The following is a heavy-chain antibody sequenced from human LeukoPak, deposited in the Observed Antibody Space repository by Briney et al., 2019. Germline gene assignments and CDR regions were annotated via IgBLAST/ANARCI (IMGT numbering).Heavy chain of an antibody. CDR2: ISTSSGYR. Sequence: GGSLRLSCAASGFIFSSYSMNWVRQAPGKGLEWVSYISTSSGYRYYADSVKGRFTISRDNAKNSLYLQMNSLRAEDTAVYYCATDKLGGSGSDYWGQGTLVTVSS. J-gene: IGHJ4*02. V-gene: IGHV3-21*01. D-gene: IGHD3-10*01. CDR3: ATDKLGGSGSDY. CDR1: GFIFSSYS.